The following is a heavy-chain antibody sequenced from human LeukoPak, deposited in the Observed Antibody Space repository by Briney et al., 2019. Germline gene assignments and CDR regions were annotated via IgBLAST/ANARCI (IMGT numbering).Heavy chain of an antibody. CDR1: GGSISSSSYY. J-gene: IGHJ4*02. CDR2: IYYSGST. V-gene: IGHV4-39*01. D-gene: IGHD3-3*01. CDR3: ARGLHASWSRYSYFTY. Sequence: SETLSLTCTVSGGSISSSSYYWGWIRQPPGKGLEWVGSIYYSGSTYYNPSLKSRVTISVDTTKNPFSLTLSSVTAADTAVYYCARGLHASWSRYSYFTYGSQGTLVTVSS.